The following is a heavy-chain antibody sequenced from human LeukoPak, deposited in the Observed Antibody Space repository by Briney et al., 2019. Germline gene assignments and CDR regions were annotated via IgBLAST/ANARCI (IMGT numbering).Heavy chain of an antibody. CDR1: GYTFTGYY. J-gene: IGHJ5*02. V-gene: IGHV1-2*02. D-gene: IGHD6-19*01. CDR3: ARDVEVSGWYRWFDP. Sequence: ASVKVSCKASGYTFTGYYMHWVRQAPGQGLEWMGWINPNSGGTNYAQKFQGRVTMTRDTSISTAYMELSRLRSDDTAVYYCARDVEVSGWYRWFDPWGQGTLVTVSS. CDR2: INPNSGGT.